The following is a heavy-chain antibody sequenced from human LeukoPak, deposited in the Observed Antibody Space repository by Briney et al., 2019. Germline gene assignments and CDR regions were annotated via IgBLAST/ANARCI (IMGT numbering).Heavy chain of an antibody. D-gene: IGHD2-8*01. CDR2: ISDSGGST. V-gene: IGHV3-23*01. Sequence: GGSLRLSCAASGFTFSSYAMSWVRQAPGKGLEWGSAISDSGGSTYDADSVKGRFTISRDNSKNTLYLQMNSLRAEDTAVYYCAKDTSIGRYCTNGVCSPFDYWGQGTLVTVSS. J-gene: IGHJ4*02. CDR1: GFTFSSYA. CDR3: AKDTSIGRYCTNGVCSPFDY.